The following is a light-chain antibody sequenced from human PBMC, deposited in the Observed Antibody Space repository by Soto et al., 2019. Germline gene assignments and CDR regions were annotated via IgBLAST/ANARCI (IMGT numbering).Light chain of an antibody. CDR1: QDIQTY. V-gene: IGKV1-9*01. CDR3: QHLNTYPPFT. J-gene: IGKJ3*01. CDR2: GTF. Sequence: IQLTQSPSSLSASVGDRVSITCRAIQDIQTYLAWYQQKRGEAPKLLISGTFTLQSGVPSRFNGSGSGTDFTLTISRLQPEDFATYYCQHLNTYPPFTFGPGTNVDLE.